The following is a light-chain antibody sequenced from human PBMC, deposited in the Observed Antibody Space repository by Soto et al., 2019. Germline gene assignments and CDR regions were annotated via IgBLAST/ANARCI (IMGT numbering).Light chain of an antibody. J-gene: IGKJ1*01. V-gene: IGKV3-20*01. CDR2: GAS. CDR1: QSVSSSF. CDR3: QQYGSSYPWT. Sequence: ETVLTQSPGTLSLSPGERATLSCRASQSVSSSFLAWYQQKPGQAPRLLIYGASSRATGIPDRFSGSGSGTDFTLTIRRLEPEDFAVYYCQQYGSSYPWTFGQGTKVDIK.